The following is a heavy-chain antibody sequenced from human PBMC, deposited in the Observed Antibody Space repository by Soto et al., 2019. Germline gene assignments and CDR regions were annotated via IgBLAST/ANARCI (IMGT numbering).Heavy chain of an antibody. V-gene: IGHV4-30-2*01. Sequence: SETLSLTCAVSGGSISSGTFSWTWIRQPPGKGLEFIGSIYYTGGTYYNLSLKSRVTISLDRSKNQFSLNLSSVAAEDTAVYYCARDTTYYDSSGSLDYWGQGTLVTVSS. CDR2: IYYTGGT. D-gene: IGHD3-22*01. CDR3: ARDTTYYDSSGSLDY. J-gene: IGHJ4*02. CDR1: GGSISSGTFS.